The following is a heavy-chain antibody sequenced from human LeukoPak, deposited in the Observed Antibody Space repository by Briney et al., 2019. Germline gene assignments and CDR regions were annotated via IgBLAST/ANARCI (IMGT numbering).Heavy chain of an antibody. CDR3: AKEAHIVVVTGFDP. J-gene: IGHJ5*02. CDR1: GFTFSSYS. CDR2: ISSSSSYI. V-gene: IGHV3-21*01. D-gene: IGHD2-21*02. Sequence: PGGSLRLSSAASGFTFSSYSMNWVRQAPGKGLEWVSSISSSSSYIYYADSVKGRFTISRDNAKNSLYLQMNSLRAEDTAVYYCAKEAHIVVVTGFDPWGQGTLVTVSS.